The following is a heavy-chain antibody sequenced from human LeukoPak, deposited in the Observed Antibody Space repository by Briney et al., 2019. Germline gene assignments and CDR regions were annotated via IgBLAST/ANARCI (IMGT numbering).Heavy chain of an antibody. CDR2: INHSGST. V-gene: IGHV4-34*01. D-gene: IGHD6-13*01. CDR1: GGSFSGYY. Sequence: PSETLSLTCAVYGGSFSGYYWSWIRQPPGKGLERIGEINHSGSTNYNPSLKSRVTISVDTSKNQFSLKLSSVTAADTAVYYCARVSSSWYRYFQHWGQGTLVTVSS. J-gene: IGHJ1*01. CDR3: ARVSSSWYRYFQH.